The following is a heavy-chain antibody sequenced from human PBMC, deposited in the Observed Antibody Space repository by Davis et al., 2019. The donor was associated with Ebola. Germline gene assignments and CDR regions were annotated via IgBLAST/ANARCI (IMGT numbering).Heavy chain of an antibody. Sequence: GESLKISCAASGFTFSSYTMNWVRQAPGKGLEWVSSITGTSSYIYYADSVKGRFTIPRDNAKNSLYLQMNSLRAEDTAVYYCARDVYHFYDTTGYYLDYWGQGTLVTVSS. CDR2: ITGTSSYI. CDR1: GFTFSSYT. J-gene: IGHJ4*02. V-gene: IGHV3-21*01. D-gene: IGHD3-22*01. CDR3: ARDVYHFYDTTGYYLDY.